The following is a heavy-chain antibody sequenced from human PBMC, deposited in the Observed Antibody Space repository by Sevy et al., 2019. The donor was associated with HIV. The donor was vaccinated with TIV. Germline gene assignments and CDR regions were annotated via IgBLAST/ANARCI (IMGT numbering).Heavy chain of an antibody. CDR1: GFTFISYS. CDR2: ISTGRSTI. J-gene: IGHJ6*04. Sequence: GGSLRLSCAASGFTFISYSFNWVRQAPGKGLEWVSYISTGRSTIYYADSVKGRFTISRDNAKKSLYLQMNSLGVEDTAVYYCAREGGYSDQGMDVWGKGPTVTVS. D-gene: IGHD5-18*01. V-gene: IGHV3-48*01. CDR3: AREGGYSDQGMDV.